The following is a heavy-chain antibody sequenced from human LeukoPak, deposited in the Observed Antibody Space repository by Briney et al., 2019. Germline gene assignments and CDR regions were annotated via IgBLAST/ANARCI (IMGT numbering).Heavy chain of an antibody. J-gene: IGHJ4*02. CDR2: IYGDGSFT. CDR1: GFTFSNFW. CDR3: ANSRGYGSGNL. Sequence: PGGSLRLSCAASGFTFSNFWMHWVRQAPGKGLVWVALIYGDGSFTRYADSVKGRFTISRDNAKNTVYLQMNSLRAEDTAVYFCANSRGYGSGNLWGQGTLVTVSS. V-gene: IGHV3-74*01. D-gene: IGHD3-10*01.